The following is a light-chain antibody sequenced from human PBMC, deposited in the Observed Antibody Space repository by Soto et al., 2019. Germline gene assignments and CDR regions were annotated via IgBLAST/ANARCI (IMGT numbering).Light chain of an antibody. Sequence: DIVMTQTPLSSPVTLGQPASISCRSSQGLVHSHGNTYLSWLQQRPGQPPRLLIYEISNRFSGVPDRFSGSGAGTDFTLKISRVEAEDVGIYYCMQATQFPYTFGQGTKLEIK. V-gene: IGKV2-24*01. J-gene: IGKJ2*01. CDR1: QGLVHSHGNTY. CDR3: MQATQFPYT. CDR2: EIS.